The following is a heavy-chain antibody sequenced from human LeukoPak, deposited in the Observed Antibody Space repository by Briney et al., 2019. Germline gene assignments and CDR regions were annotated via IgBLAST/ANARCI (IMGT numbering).Heavy chain of an antibody. CDR2: INSDGSWT. CDR1: GNYW. J-gene: IGHJ4*02. Sequence: GGSLRLSCAASGNYWMHWVRQAPGKGLVWVSHINSDGSWTSYADSVKGRFTISKDNAKSTVYLQMNSLRAEDTAVYYCVSFYETYWGRGTLVTVPS. CDR3: VSFYETY. D-gene: IGHD2/OR15-2a*01. V-gene: IGHV3-74*01.